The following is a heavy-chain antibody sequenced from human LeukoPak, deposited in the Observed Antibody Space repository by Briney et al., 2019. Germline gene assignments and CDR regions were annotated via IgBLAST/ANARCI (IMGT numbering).Heavy chain of an antibody. CDR2: ISGGART. CDR3: ARSENCGSDCYQCFDY. Sequence: GGSLRLSCGASGFTFTSYAMSWVRQAPGKGREWVSSISGGARTYYADSVKGRFTISRDNSKNTLYLQMNSLRAEDSAVYYCARSENCGSDCYQCFDYWGQGTLVTVSS. CDR1: GFTFTSYA. D-gene: IGHD2-21*02. V-gene: IGHV3-23*01. J-gene: IGHJ4*02.